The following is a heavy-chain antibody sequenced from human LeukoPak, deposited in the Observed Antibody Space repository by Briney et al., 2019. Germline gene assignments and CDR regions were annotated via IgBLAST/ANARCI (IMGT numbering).Heavy chain of an antibody. Sequence: ASVKISCKASGYTFTDYYMHWVQQAPGKGLEWMGRVDPEDGETIYAEKFQGRVTITADTSTDTAYMELSSLRSEDTAVYYCATGLENDHYGLAWGQGTLVTVSS. D-gene: IGHD3-10*01. J-gene: IGHJ5*02. CDR1: GYTFTDYY. CDR2: VDPEDGET. CDR3: ATGLENDHYGLA. V-gene: IGHV1-69-2*01.